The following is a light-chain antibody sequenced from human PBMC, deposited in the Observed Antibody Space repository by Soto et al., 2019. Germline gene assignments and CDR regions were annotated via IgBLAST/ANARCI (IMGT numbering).Light chain of an antibody. Sequence: DIQMTQSPSTLSASVGDRVTITCRASQSISTWLAWYQQKPGKAPKLLIYKASSLESGVPSRFRGSGSGTEIALTISSLQPDDFATYYCQQYNTYPLSFGGGTTVEIK. CDR2: KAS. J-gene: IGKJ4*01. CDR1: QSISTW. V-gene: IGKV1-5*03. CDR3: QQYNTYPLS.